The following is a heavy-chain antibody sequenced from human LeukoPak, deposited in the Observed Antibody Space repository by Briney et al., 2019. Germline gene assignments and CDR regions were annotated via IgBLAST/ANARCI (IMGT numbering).Heavy chain of an antibody. D-gene: IGHD4-23*01. Sequence: GGSLRLSCAASGFTFSSYAMSWVRQAPGKGLEWVSSISGGGGGTYYAGSVKGRFTISRDNAKNSLYLQMNSLRDEDTAVYYCARHDYGGNSGDSWGQGTLVTVSS. V-gene: IGHV3-23*01. J-gene: IGHJ4*02. CDR3: ARHDYGGNSGDS. CDR2: ISGGGGGT. CDR1: GFTFSSYA.